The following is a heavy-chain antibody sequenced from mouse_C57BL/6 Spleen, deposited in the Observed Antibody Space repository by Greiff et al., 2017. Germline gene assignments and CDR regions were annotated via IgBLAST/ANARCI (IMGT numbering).Heavy chain of an antibody. D-gene: IGHD3-2*02. J-gene: IGHJ4*01. CDR1: GYTFTSYW. Sequence: QVQLQQPGAELVKPGASVKLSCKASGYTFTSYWMHWVKQRPGQGLEWIGMIHPNSGSTNYNEKFKSKATLTVDKSSSTAYMQLSSLTSEDSAVYYWARGVDSSGYGYYAMDYWGQGTSVTVSS. CDR2: IHPNSGST. CDR3: ARGVDSSGYGYYAMDY. V-gene: IGHV1-64*01.